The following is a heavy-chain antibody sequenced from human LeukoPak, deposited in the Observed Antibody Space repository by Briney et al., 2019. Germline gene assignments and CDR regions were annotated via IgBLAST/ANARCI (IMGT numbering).Heavy chain of an antibody. V-gene: IGHV3-23*01. J-gene: IGHJ6*03. CDR2: ISGSGGST. Sequence: GGSLRLSCAASGFAFSSYAMSWVRQAPGKGLEWVSAISGSGGSTYYADSVKGRFTISRDNSKNTLYLQMNSLRAEDTAVYYCAKDHYDFNYMDVWGKGTTVTVSS. CDR3: AKDHYDFNYMDV. CDR1: GFAFSSYA. D-gene: IGHD3-3*01.